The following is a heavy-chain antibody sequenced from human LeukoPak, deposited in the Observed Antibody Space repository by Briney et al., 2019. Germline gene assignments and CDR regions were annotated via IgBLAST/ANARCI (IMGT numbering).Heavy chain of an antibody. J-gene: IGHJ4*02. V-gene: IGHV3-15*01. CDR3: TTLFRSGRRANDY. Sequence: GGSLRLSCAASGFTFSNAWMSRVRQAPGKGLEWVGRIKSKTDGGTTDYAAPVKGRFTISRDDSKNTLYLQMNSLKTEDTAVYYCTTLFRSGRRANDYWGQGTLVTVSS. D-gene: IGHD2-15*01. CDR2: IKSKTDGGTT. CDR1: GFTFSNAW.